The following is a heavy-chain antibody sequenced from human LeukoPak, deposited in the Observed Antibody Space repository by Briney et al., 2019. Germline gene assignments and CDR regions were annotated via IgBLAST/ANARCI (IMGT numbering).Heavy chain of an antibody. CDR2: VSSAGTTT. CDR3: ARHCSGGTCMDV. Sequence: AGGSLRLSCASSGFIFSNYGMHWVRQAPGKRLEWVAVVSSAGTTTYYADSVKGRSTISRDNAKNSLYLQMNSLRAEDTAVYYCARHCSGGTCMDVWGRGTTVTVSS. CDR1: GFIFSNYG. D-gene: IGHD2-15*01. J-gene: IGHJ6*02. V-gene: IGHV3-30*03.